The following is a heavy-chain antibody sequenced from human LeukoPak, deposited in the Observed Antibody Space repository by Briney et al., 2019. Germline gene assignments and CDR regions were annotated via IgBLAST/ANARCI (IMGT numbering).Heavy chain of an antibody. D-gene: IGHD6-19*01. CDR3: ARDKRAVAGTPPDY. CDR2: ISYDGSNK. Sequence: GGSLRLSCAASGSTFSSYAMHWVRQAPGKGLEWVAVISYDGSNKYYADSVKGRFTISRDNSKNTLYLQMNSLRAEDTAVYYCARDKRAVAGTPPDYWGQGTLVTVSS. J-gene: IGHJ4*02. V-gene: IGHV3-30-3*01. CDR1: GSTFSSYA.